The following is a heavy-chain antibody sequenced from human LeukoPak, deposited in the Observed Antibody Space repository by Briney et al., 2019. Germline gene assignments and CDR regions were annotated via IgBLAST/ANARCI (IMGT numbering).Heavy chain of an antibody. J-gene: IGHJ5*02. Sequence: RGGSLRLPCAAPGFPFSSNSMNWVPQAPGKGLEWVSSNNRNSRQINYANSVKGRITISRDNAKNSLYLQMNSLRAEDTAVYYCARDIYGGLGDWFDPWGQGTLVTVSS. CDR1: GFPFSSNS. D-gene: IGHD3-16*01. CDR2: NNRNSRQI. V-gene: IGHV3-21*01. CDR3: ARDIYGGLGDWFDP.